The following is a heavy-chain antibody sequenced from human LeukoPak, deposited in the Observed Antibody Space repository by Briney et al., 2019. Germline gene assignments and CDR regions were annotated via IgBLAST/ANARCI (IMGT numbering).Heavy chain of an antibody. CDR1: GFTFSSYA. CDR3: ARENYGDLYFDY. Sequence: PGGSLRLSCAASGFTFSSYAMHWVRQAPGKGLEWVAVISYDGSKKYYADSVKGRFTISRDNSKNTLYLQMNSLRAEDTAVYYCARENYGDLYFDYWGQGTLVTVSS. J-gene: IGHJ4*02. D-gene: IGHD4-17*01. V-gene: IGHV3-30-3*01. CDR2: ISYDGSKK.